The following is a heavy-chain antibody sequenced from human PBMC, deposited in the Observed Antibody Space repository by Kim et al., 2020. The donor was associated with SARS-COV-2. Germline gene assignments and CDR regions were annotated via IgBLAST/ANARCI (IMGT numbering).Heavy chain of an antibody. CDR1: GFTFSSYS. J-gene: IGHJ6*02. D-gene: IGHD2-21*01. CDR3: ARDIVVVIGLYYYGMDV. V-gene: IGHV3-21*01. CDR2: ISSSSSYI. Sequence: GGSLRLSCAASGFTFSSYSMNWVRQAPGKGLEWVSSISSSSSYIYYADSVKGRFTISRDNAKNSLYLQMNSLRAEDTAVYYCARDIVVVIGLYYYGMDVWGQGTTVTVSS.